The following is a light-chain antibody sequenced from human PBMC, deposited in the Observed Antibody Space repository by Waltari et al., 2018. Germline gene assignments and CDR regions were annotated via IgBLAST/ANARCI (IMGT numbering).Light chain of an antibody. J-gene: IGKJ5*01. V-gene: IGKV1-5*03. Sequence: DIQMTQSPSTLSASIGDRRTITCRASQSIAIWLAWYQQKPGKDPKLLIYQASSLESGVASRFSGSGFGTEFTLTISSLQPDDFAVYYCQQYKSYPITFGQGTRLEIK. CDR2: QAS. CDR3: QQYKSYPIT. CDR1: QSIAIW.